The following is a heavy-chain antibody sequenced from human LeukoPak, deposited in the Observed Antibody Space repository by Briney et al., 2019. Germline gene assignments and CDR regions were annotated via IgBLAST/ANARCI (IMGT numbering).Heavy chain of an antibody. CDR1: GFTFSSYG. J-gene: IGHJ4*02. CDR3: AKDGYGGNSGSDY. Sequence: GGSLRLSCAASGFTFSSYGMHWVRQAPGKGLEWVAFIRYDGSNKYYADSVKGRFPISRDNSKNTLYLQMNSLRAEDTAVYYCAKDGYGGNSGSDYWGQGTLVTVSS. CDR2: IRYDGSNK. V-gene: IGHV3-30*02. D-gene: IGHD4-23*01.